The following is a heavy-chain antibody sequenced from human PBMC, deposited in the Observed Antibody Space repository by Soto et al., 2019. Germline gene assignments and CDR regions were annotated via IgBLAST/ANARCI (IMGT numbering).Heavy chain of an antibody. CDR3: AREGGDSGNYYYYGMDV. V-gene: IGHV1-69*10. Sequence: ASVKVSCKASGGTFSSYAISWVRQAPGQGLEWMGGIIPILGIANYAQKFQGRVTITADKSTSTAYMELSSLRSEDTAVYYWAREGGDSGNYYYYGMDVWGKGTTVTVSS. J-gene: IGHJ6*04. CDR2: IIPILGIA. CDR1: GGTFSSYA. D-gene: IGHD2-21*01.